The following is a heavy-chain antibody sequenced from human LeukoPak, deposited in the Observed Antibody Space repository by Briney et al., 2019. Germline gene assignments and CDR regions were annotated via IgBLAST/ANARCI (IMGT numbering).Heavy chain of an antibody. CDR1: GFTFSSYG. J-gene: IGHJ4*02. Sequence: QAGGSLRLSCAASGFTFSSYGMHWVRQAPGKGLEWVAVIWYDGSNKYYADSVKGRFTISRDNSKNTLYLQMNSLRAEDTAVYCCARDDSSGYYFGPFDYWGQGTLVTASS. CDR3: ARDDSSGYYFGPFDY. V-gene: IGHV3-33*01. D-gene: IGHD3-22*01. CDR2: IWYDGSNK.